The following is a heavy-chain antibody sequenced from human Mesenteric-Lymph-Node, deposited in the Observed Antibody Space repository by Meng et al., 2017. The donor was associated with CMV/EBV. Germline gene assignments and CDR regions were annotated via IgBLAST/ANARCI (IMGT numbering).Heavy chain of an antibody. CDR1: GGSISSTTYS. CDR3: AAISRSWYYFDY. V-gene: IGHV4-39*01. Sequence: TVSGGSISSTTYSWAWIRQPPGKGLDWIGTIYYSGSTYYNPSLKSRVAMSVDTSKNQFSLKLTSVTAADTAVYYCAAISRSWYYFDYWGQGTLVTVSS. J-gene: IGHJ4*02. D-gene: IGHD6-13*01. CDR2: IYYSGST.